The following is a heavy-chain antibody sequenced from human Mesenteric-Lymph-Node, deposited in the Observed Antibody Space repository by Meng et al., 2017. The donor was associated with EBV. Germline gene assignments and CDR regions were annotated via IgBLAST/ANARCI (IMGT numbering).Heavy chain of an antibody. Sequence: QLQRVEAGPEGNKPGATVKFSCKVSCYTFTGNYIHWVRQAPGQGLEWMGWINPNTGGTKYAQKFQGWVTLTRDTSISTAYMELSRLRSDDTAVYYCARGRYELIWGLFDPWGQGTLVTVSS. J-gene: IGHJ5*02. CDR1: CYTFTGNY. CDR2: INPNTGGT. CDR3: ARGRYELIWGLFDP. V-gene: IGHV1-2*04. D-gene: IGHD1-1*01.